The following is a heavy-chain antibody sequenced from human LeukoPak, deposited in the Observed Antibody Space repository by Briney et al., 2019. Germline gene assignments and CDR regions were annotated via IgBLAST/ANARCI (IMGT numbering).Heavy chain of an antibody. CDR3: ARVSSSWYQDWYFDL. CDR1: GGSISSTGYY. Sequence: SQTLSLTCTVSGGSISSTGYYWSWIRQPAWKGLEWIGRIETSGNTNYKPSLKSRVTMSVDTSKNQFSLKLSSVTAADTAVYYCARVSSSWYQDWYFDLWGRGTLVTVSS. D-gene: IGHD6-13*01. V-gene: IGHV4-61*02. CDR2: IETSGNT. J-gene: IGHJ2*01.